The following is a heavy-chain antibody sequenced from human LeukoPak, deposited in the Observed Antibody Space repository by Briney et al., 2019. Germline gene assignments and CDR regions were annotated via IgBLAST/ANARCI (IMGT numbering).Heavy chain of an antibody. V-gene: IGHV3-48*04. Sequence: PGGSLRLSCAASGFTFSSYSMNWVRQAPGKGLEWVSYISSSSSTIYYADSVKGRFTISRDNAKNSLYLQVNSLRAEDTAVYYCAREVAVGTGAYNYWGQGTLVTVSS. CDR1: GFTFSSYS. J-gene: IGHJ4*02. CDR3: AREVAVGTGAYNY. CDR2: ISSSSSTI. D-gene: IGHD6-13*01.